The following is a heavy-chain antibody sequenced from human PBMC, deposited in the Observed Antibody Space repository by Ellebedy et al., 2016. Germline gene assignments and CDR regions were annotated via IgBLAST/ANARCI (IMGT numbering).Heavy chain of an antibody. CDR1: GGSISSYY. J-gene: IGHJ4*02. D-gene: IGHD5-18*01. CDR3: ARGGYSYGFDY. Sequence: SETLSLTCTVSGGSISSYYWSWIRQPPGKGLEWIGYIYYSGSTNYNPSLKSRVTISVDTSRNQFSLKLSSVTAADTAVYYCARGGYSYGFDYWGQGTLVTVSS. CDR2: IYYSGST. V-gene: IGHV4-59*01.